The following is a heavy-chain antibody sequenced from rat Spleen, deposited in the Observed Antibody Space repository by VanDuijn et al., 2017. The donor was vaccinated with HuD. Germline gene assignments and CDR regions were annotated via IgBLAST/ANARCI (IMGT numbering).Heavy chain of an antibody. V-gene: IGHV5-31*01. J-gene: IGHJ4*01. CDR3: ARQRWDVMDA. CDR1: GFNFNDYW. Sequence: EVQLVESGGGLVQPGRSLKLSCAASGFNFNDYWMGWVRQAPGKGLEWVASITNASGGTHYPDSVRGRFTISRDVAKSTLYLQMSNLRSEDTATYYCARQRWDVMDAWGQGVSVTVSS. CDR2: ITNASGGT.